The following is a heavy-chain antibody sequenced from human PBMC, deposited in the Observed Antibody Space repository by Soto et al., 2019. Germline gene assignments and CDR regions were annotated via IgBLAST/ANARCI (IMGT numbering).Heavy chain of an antibody. CDR3: ARLSTFGGVIAYYYYGMDV. CDR1: GYTFTNYW. D-gene: IGHD3-16*02. Sequence: PGESLKISCKGSGYTFTNYWIGWVRQMPGKGLEWMGIIYPGDSDTRYSPSFQGQVTISADKSISTAYLQWSSLKASDTAMYYCARLSTFGGVIAYYYYGMDVWGQGTTVTVSS. J-gene: IGHJ6*02. V-gene: IGHV5-51*01. CDR2: IYPGDSDT.